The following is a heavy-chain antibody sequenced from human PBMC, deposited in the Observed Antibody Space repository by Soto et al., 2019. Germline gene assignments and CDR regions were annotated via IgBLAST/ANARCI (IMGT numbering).Heavy chain of an antibody. J-gene: IGHJ5*02. CDR3: ARDQASNWGLIRA. CDR1: GFTFSSYA. D-gene: IGHD7-27*01. Sequence: GGSLRLSCAASGFTFSSYAMHWVRQAPGKGLEWVAVISYDGSNKYYADSVKGRFTISRDNSKNTLYLQMKSLRAEDTAVYYCARDQASNWGLIRAWGQGTLVTVSS. V-gene: IGHV3-30-3*01. CDR2: ISYDGSNK.